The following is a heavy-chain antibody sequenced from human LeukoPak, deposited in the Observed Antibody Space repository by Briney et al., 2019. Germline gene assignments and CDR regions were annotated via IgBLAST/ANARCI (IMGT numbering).Heavy chain of an antibody. Sequence: GGSLRLSCAASGFTFSSYAMSWVRQAPGKGLEWVSAISGSGGSTYYADSVKGRFTISRDNSKNTLYLQMNSLRAEDTAVYCCFPYDYVWGSYRYASFDYWGQGTLVTVSS. D-gene: IGHD3-16*02. V-gene: IGHV3-23*01. CDR2: ISGSGGST. CDR3: FPYDYVWGSYRYASFDY. J-gene: IGHJ4*02. CDR1: GFTFSSYA.